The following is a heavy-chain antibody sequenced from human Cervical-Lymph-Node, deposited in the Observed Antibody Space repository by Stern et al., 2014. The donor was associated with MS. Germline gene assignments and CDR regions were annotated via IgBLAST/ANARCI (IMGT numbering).Heavy chain of an antibody. CDR3: ARDPSRFGDNGYFDF. V-gene: IGHV3-30*04. CDR1: GFTFSSFA. D-gene: IGHD3-10*01. J-gene: IGHJ4*02. CDR2: ISHDGNNK. Sequence: LVESGGGLVQPGRSLRLSCAASGFTFSSFAMHWVRQAPGQGLEWLAVISHDGNNKYYAASVKGRFTISRDKSNNMVYLQISSLRPDDTAVYFCARDPSRFGDNGYFDFWGQGTLVTVSS.